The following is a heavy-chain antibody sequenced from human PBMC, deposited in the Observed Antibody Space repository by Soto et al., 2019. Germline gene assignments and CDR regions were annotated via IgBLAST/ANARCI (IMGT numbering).Heavy chain of an antibody. Sequence: EVQLLESGGGLVQPGGSLSLSCAASGFTFSSYAMNWVRQAPGKGLEWVSVISGGGGNTYYADSVEGRFTISRDNSKNTLYLQMNSLRVEDTAIYYWAKGGAVRGLKGGNLDYWGQGTLVTVSP. CDR1: GFTFSSYA. CDR2: ISGGGGNT. CDR3: AKGGAVRGLKGGNLDY. V-gene: IGHV3-23*01. J-gene: IGHJ4*02. D-gene: IGHD3-10*01.